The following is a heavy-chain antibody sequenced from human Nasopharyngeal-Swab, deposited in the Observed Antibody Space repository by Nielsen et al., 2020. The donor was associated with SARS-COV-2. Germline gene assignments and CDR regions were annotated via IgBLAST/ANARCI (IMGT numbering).Heavy chain of an antibody. CDR2: IGNAGDT. J-gene: IGHJ4*02. V-gene: IGHV3-13*01. CDR3: ARARYWLAASGPFFDY. Sequence: GESLKISCAASGFTFRSYDMHWVRQGTGKGLEWVSAIGNAGDTYYPGSVKGRFTISRENAKNSSYLQMNSLRAEDTAVYYCARARYWLAASGPFFDYWGQGTLVTVSS. D-gene: IGHD6-13*01. CDR1: GFTFRSYD.